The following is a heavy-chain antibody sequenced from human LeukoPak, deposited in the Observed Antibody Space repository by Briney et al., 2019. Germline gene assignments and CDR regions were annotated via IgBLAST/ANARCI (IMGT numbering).Heavy chain of an antibody. J-gene: IGHJ4*02. V-gene: IGHV4-39*07. Sequence: SETLSLTCTVSGGSFSSSSYWGWIRQPPGKGLEWIGNIYYSGSTYYNPSLKSRVTMSVDTSKNQFSLKLSSVTAADTAVYYCARGHSYYDNSGYSGIDYWGQGTLITVSS. CDR1: GGSFSSSSY. CDR3: ARGHSYYDNSGYSGIDY. D-gene: IGHD3-22*01. CDR2: IYYSGST.